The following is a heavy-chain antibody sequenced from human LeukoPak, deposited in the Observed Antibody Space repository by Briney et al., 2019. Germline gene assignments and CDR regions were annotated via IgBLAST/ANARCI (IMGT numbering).Heavy chain of an antibody. D-gene: IGHD2-2*01. CDR1: GFTFSSYC. CDR2: IRQDGGVK. J-gene: IGHJ4*02. CDR3: ARTVVVVVGASDYFDY. V-gene: IGHV3-7*03. Sequence: GGSLRLSCAASGFTFSSYCMTWVRQAPGKGLEWVANIRQDGGVKYYMDSAKGRFTLSRDNAKSSLYLQMNSLRVEDTAMYFCARTVVVVVGASDYFDYWGQGTLVTVSS.